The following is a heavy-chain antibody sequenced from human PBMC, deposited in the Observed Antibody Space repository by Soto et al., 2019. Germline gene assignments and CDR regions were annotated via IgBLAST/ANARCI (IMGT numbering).Heavy chain of an antibody. Sequence: KASETLSLTCTVSGGSISSGDYYWSWIRQPPGKGLEWIGYIYYSGSTYYNPSLKSRVTISVDTSKNQFSLKLSSVTAADTAVYYCARGRYCTNGVCWLDYWGQGTLVTVSS. CDR1: GGSISSGDYY. CDR3: ARGRYCTNGVCWLDY. V-gene: IGHV4-30-4*01. J-gene: IGHJ4*02. D-gene: IGHD2-8*01. CDR2: IYYSGST.